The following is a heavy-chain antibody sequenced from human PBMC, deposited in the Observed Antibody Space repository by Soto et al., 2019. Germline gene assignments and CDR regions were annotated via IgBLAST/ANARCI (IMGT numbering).Heavy chain of an antibody. CDR3: GRRRCGSGGSRGGRRMVV. V-gene: IGHV4-61*01. J-gene: IGHJ6*01. D-gene: IGHD2-15*01. CDR2: IFFTGAT. CDR1: GDSVTCGRHY. Sequence: SETLSLTCGVSGDSVTCGRHYWSWIRQPPGKGLEWIGHIFFTGATNCSPSLKSRVTMSVDTSKSQFSLNLTSVTAADSAIYYRGRRRCGSGGSRGGRRMVVWGQGTPVTVSS.